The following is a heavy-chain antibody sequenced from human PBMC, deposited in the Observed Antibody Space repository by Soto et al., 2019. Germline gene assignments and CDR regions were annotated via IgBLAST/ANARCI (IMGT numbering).Heavy chain of an antibody. V-gene: IGHV3-23*01. CDR2: ISASAMNT. CDR1: GFTFRSFA. J-gene: IGHJ4*02. Sequence: EVRLLESGGGLVQPGGSLRLSCAASGFTFRSFAMSWVRQSPEKGLAWVSSISASAMNTYYADSVKGRFTISRDNSKNPVYLEMNGLRAEDTALYYCAKESFYGDLDYWGQGTLVTVSS. CDR3: AKESFYGDLDY. D-gene: IGHD4-17*01.